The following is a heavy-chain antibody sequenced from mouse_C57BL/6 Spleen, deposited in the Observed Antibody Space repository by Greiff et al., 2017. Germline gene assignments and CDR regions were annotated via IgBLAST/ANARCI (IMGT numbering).Heavy chain of an antibody. D-gene: IGHD2-2*01. CDR2: INPNNGGT. Sequence: EVQLQQSGPELVKPGASVKISCKASGYTFTDYYMNWVKQSHGKSLEWIGDINPNNGGTSYNQKFKGKATLTVDKSSSTAYMELRSLTSEDSAVYYCAIDEGYDGDYWGQGTTLTVSS. J-gene: IGHJ2*01. CDR3: AIDEGYDGDY. V-gene: IGHV1-26*01. CDR1: GYTFTDYY.